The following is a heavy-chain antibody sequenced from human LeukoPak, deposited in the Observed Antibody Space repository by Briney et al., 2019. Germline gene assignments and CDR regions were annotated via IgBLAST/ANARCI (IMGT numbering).Heavy chain of an antibody. CDR2: FYYSGST. CDR3: ARLNCSGGSCYPYYYYYYMDV. V-gene: IGHV4-59*08. Sequence: SETLSLTCTVSGGSISSYYWSWIRQPPGKGLEWIGYFYYSGSTNYNPSLKSRVTISVDTSKNQFSLKLSSVTAADTAVYYCARLNCSGGSCYPYYYYYYMDVWGKGTTVTVSS. J-gene: IGHJ6*03. D-gene: IGHD2-15*01. CDR1: GGSISSYY.